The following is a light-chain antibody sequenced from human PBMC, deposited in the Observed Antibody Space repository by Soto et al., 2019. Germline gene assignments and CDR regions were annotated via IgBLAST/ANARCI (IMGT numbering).Light chain of an antibody. J-gene: IGKJ4*01. CDR1: QSISTY. Sequence: DIQMTQSPSSLSASVGDRVTITCRASQSISTYLNWYQHKPGTAPKLLIYAASSLQSGVPSRFSGSGSGADFPLTISSLQPEDFATYYCQQSYSTLLTFGGGTKVEIK. V-gene: IGKV1-39*01. CDR2: AAS. CDR3: QQSYSTLLT.